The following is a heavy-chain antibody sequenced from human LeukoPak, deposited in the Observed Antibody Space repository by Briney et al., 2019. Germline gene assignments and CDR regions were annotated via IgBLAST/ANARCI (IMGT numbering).Heavy chain of an antibody. CDR2: ITASGGNT. CDR1: GFTFSSYA. D-gene: IGHD5-18*01. Sequence: GGSLRLSCAASGFTFSSYAMGWVRQAPGKGLEWVSAITASGGNTYYADSVKGRFAISRDNSKNTLYLQVNSLRAEDTAVYYCAKGNGYSYGRYYFDYWGQGTLVTVSS. J-gene: IGHJ4*02. CDR3: AKGNGYSYGRYYFDY. V-gene: IGHV3-23*01.